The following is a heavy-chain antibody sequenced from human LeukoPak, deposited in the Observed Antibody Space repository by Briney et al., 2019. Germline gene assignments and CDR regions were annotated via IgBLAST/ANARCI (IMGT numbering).Heavy chain of an antibody. CDR2: INPNSGGT. D-gene: IGHD6-13*01. V-gene: IGHV1-2*02. J-gene: IGHJ6*03. Sequence: RASVKVSCKASGYTFTGYYMHWVRQAPGQGLEWMGWINPNSGGTNYAQKFQGRVTMTRDTSISTAYMELSRLRSDDTAVYYCARDPPGIAAAGTPYYYYYYMDVWGKGTTVTVSS. CDR1: GYTFTGYY. CDR3: ARDPPGIAAAGTPYYYYYYMDV.